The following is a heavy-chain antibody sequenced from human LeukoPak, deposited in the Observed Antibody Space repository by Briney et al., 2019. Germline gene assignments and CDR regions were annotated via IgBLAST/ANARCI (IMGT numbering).Heavy chain of an antibody. V-gene: IGHV1-18*01. CDR3: TRDWMTAMKIDCFDP. CDR1: RYTFTSYG. J-gene: IGHJ5*02. Sequence: ASVKVSCKASRYTFTSYGISWVRQAPGQGLEWVGWVSTYSDKTHYAQKFQGRVTMTRDTSTTTAYMELRSLTSDDTAVYYCTRDWMTAMKIDCFDPWGQGTLVTVSS. CDR2: VSTYSDKT. D-gene: IGHD2-21*02.